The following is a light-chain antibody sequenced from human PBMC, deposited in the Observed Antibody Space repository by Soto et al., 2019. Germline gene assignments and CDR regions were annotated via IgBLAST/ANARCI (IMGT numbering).Light chain of an antibody. J-gene: IGKJ1*01. CDR3: IQYHNLWA. V-gene: IGKV3-15*01. CDR1: QNIYSN. CDR2: RAS. Sequence: IVVTQAPATLSVSPGESVTLSCRASQNIYSNIAWYQQRPGQAPRLLIYRASTRATGVQARFSGSGSGTDFTLTIRSLQSEDFTVYSCIQYHNLWACGQGTKVDIK.